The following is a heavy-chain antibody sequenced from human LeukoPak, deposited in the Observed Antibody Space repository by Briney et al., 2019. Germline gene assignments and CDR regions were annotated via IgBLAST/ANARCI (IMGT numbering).Heavy chain of an antibody. J-gene: IGHJ6*03. CDR3: ARSHCSSSWEYYYNYYMDV. Sequence: PGGSLRLSCAASGFTFSSYSMNWVRQAPGKGLEWVSYISSSSSTIYYADSVKGRFTISRDNAKNSLYLQMHSLRVEDTAVYYCARSHCSSSWEYYYNYYMDVWGKGTTVTVSS. V-gene: IGHV3-48*04. CDR2: ISSSSSTI. CDR1: GFTFSSYS. D-gene: IGHD6-13*01.